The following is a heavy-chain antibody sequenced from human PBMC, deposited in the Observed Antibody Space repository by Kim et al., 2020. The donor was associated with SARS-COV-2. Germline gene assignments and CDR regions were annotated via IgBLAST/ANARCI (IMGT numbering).Heavy chain of an antibody. Sequence: SETLSLTCTVSGGSISSSSYYWGWIRQPPGKGLEWIGSIYYSGSTYYNPSLKSRVTISVDTSKNQFSLKLSSVTAADTAVYYCARRDSSGYYYYWGQGTLVTVSS. CDR1: GGSISSSSYY. CDR3: ARRDSSGYYYY. CDR2: IYYSGST. D-gene: IGHD3-22*01. V-gene: IGHV4-39*01. J-gene: IGHJ4*02.